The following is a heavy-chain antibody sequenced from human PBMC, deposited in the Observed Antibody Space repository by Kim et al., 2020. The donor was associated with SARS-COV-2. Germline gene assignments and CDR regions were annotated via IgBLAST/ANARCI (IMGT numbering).Heavy chain of an antibody. Sequence: GGSLRLSCAASGFTFSNYAMHWVRQAPGKGLEWVAVISYDGSNEYYADSVKGRFTISRDNSKNTLDLQMNSLRAEDTAVYYCASNIVGATRDYWGQGALVPVSS. V-gene: IGHV3-30*04. J-gene: IGHJ4*02. CDR1: GFTFSNYA. CDR2: ISYDGSNE. CDR3: ASNIVGATRDY. D-gene: IGHD1-26*01.